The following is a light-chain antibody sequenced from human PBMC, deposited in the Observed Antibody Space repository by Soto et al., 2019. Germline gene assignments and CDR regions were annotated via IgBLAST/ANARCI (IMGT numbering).Light chain of an antibody. J-gene: IGLJ2*01. CDR1: SSNIGSNY. V-gene: IGLV1-47*01. CDR3: AAWDDSLSGVV. Sequence: QSVLTQPPSASGTPGQRVTISCSGSSSNIGSNYEYWYQQLPGTAPKLLIYRNNQRPSGVPDRFSGSKSGTSASLAISGLRSEDEADYSCAAWDDSLSGVVFGGGTKLTVL. CDR2: RNN.